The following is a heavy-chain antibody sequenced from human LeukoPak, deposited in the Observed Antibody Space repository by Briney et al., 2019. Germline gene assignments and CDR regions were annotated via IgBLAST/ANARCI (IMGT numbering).Heavy chain of an antibody. CDR3: ARVGGYYGSGVYYYGMDV. CDR2: IWYDGSNK. Sequence: AGGSLRLSCAAPGFTFSSYGMHWVGKAPGKGLEGVAVIWYDGSNKYYADSVKGRFTISRDNSKNTLYLQMNSLRAEDTAVYYCARVGGYYGSGVYYYGMDVWGKGTTVTVSS. J-gene: IGHJ6*04. CDR1: GFTFSSYG. V-gene: IGHV3-33*01. D-gene: IGHD3-10*01.